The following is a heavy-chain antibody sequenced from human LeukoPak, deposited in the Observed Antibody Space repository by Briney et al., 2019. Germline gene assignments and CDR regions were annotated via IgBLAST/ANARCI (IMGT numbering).Heavy chain of an antibody. V-gene: IGHV3-23*01. Sequence: GGTLRLSCAASGFTFSSYGMNWVRQAPGKGLEWVSAISGSGGSTYYADSVKGRFTISRDNSKNTLYLQMNSLGAEDTAVYYCASSSDIYGSGSYFNSLGDVWGKGTTVSISS. CDR2: ISGSGGST. CDR3: ASSSDIYGSGSYFNSLGDV. J-gene: IGHJ6*04. CDR1: GFTFSSYG. D-gene: IGHD3-10*01.